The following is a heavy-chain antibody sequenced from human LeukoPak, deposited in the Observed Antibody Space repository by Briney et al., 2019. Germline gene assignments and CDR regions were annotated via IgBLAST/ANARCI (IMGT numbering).Heavy chain of an antibody. V-gene: IGHV4-59*01. J-gene: IGHJ6*03. CDR2: IYYSGST. CDR1: GGSISSYY. Sequence: SETLSLTCTVSGGSISSYYWSWIRQPPGKGLEWIGYIYYSGSTNYNPSLKSRVTISVDTSKNQFSLKLSSVTAADTAVYYCARVEIAVANYYYYYYYMDVWGKGTTVTVSS. CDR3: ARVEIAVANYYYYYYYMDV. D-gene: IGHD6-19*01.